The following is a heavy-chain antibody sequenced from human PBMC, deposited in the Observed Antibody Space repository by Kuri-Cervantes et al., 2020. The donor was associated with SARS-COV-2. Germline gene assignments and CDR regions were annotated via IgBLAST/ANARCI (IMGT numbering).Heavy chain of an antibody. D-gene: IGHD2-2*01. CDR2: ISAYTGNT. Sequence: ASVKVSCKTSGYTFNTYGITWVRQAPGQGLEWMGWISAYTGNTNYAQKLQGRVTLTTDTSTSTAYMELRSLRSDDTAVYYCARDHCSGTTCYLDYWGQGTLVTVSS. J-gene: IGHJ4*02. CDR3: ARDHCSGTTCYLDY. V-gene: IGHV1-18*01. CDR1: GYTFNTYG.